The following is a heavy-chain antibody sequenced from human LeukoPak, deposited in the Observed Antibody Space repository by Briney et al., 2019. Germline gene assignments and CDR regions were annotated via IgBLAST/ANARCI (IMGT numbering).Heavy chain of an antibody. CDR3: ARGVLDSSGYSPFDP. CDR2: INHSGST. J-gene: IGHJ5*02. CDR1: GGSFSGYY. V-gene: IGHV4-34*01. D-gene: IGHD3-22*01. Sequence: SETLSLTCAVYGGSFSGYYWSWIRQPPGKGLEWIGEINHSGSTNYNPSLKSRVTISVDTSKNQFSLKLSSVTAADTVVYYCARGVLDSSGYSPFDPWGQGTLVTVSS.